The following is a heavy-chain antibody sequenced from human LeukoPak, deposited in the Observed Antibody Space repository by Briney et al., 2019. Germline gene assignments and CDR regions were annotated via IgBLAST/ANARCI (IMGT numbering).Heavy chain of an antibody. Sequence: SETLSLTCAVSGGSFSGYYWSWIRQPPGKGLEWIGEINHSGSTNYNPSLKGRLTFSVDTSKNQFSLKLSSVTAADTAVYYCARRRPRYCSSTSCPYYFDYWGQGTLVTVSS. D-gene: IGHD2-2*01. J-gene: IGHJ4*02. CDR1: GGSFSGYY. V-gene: IGHV4-34*01. CDR3: ARRRPRYCSSTSCPYYFDY. CDR2: INHSGST.